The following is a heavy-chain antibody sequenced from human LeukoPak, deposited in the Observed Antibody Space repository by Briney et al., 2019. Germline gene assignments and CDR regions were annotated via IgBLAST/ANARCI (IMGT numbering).Heavy chain of an antibody. CDR1: GFTFSGYA. CDR3: AKFAVSTKGY. D-gene: IGHD5/OR15-5a*01. CDR2: ISDGGGTT. V-gene: IGHV3-23*01. J-gene: IGHJ4*02. Sequence: PGGSLRLSCAASGFTFSGYAMSWVRQAPGKGLEWVSTISDGGGTTYYADSVRGRFTVSRDNFKNTLYLQMNGLRAEDTAIYFCAKFAVSTKGYWGQGTLVTVSS.